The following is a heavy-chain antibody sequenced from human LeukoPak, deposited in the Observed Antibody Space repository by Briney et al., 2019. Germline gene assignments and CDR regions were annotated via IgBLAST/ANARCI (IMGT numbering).Heavy chain of an antibody. J-gene: IGHJ4*02. CDR3: ATLLCSSTTCYFAY. Sequence: GTLSLTCAVSGGSISSSNRCSWVRQPPGKGLEWIGEIYHSGSTNYNPSLKSRVTISVDKSKNQFSLKLSSVTAADTAVYYCATLLCSSTTCYFAYWGKGPLFTVSS. CDR1: GGSISSSNR. V-gene: IGHV4-4*02. D-gene: IGHD2-2*01. CDR2: IYHSGST.